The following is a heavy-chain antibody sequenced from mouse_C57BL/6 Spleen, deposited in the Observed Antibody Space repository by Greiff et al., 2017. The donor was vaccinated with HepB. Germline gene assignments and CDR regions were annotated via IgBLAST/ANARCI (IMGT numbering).Heavy chain of an antibody. Sequence: QVQLQQSGAELVKPGASVKLSCKASGYTFTEYTIHWVKQGPGKGLEWIGWFYAGSGRIKYNEKFKDKATLTADKSTNKVYMELSRLTSKDSAVYMCSWHHPDYNTLFDCWGPGATLTVSS. D-gene: IGHD2-12*01. V-gene: IGHV1-62-2*01. J-gene: IGHJ2*01. CDR2: FYAGSGRI. CDR3: SWHHPDYNTLFDC. CDR1: GYTFTEYT.